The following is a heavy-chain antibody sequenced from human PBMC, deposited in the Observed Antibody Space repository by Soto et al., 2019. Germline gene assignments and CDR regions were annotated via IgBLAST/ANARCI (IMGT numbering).Heavy chain of an antibody. D-gene: IGHD2-15*01. CDR2: ISAYNDNT. V-gene: IGHV1-18*01. CDR1: GYIFIDYG. Sequence: ASVKVSCKASGYIFIDYGISWVRQAPGQGLERMGWISAYNDNTNYAQKLQGRVTMTTDTSTSTANMELRSLRSDDTAVYYCGREYCQGGMCYGVDYWGQGTQVTVSS. J-gene: IGHJ4*02. CDR3: GREYCQGGMCYGVDY.